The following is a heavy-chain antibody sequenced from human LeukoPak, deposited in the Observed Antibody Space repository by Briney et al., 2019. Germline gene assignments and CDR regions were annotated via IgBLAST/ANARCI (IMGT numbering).Heavy chain of an antibody. J-gene: IGHJ3*02. D-gene: IGHD5-24*01. CDR3: ATHRRFGSDGSENAFEI. CDR2: IYDSGGT. CDR1: AGSTSSSTYY. V-gene: IGHV4-39*01. Sequence: SETLSLTCTVSAGSTSSSTYYWDWIRQPPGKGLEWIGNIYDSGGTHYNPSLKSRVTISEDTSKNQFSLKLNSVTAADTAVYYCATHRRFGSDGSENAFEIRGQGTMVTVSS.